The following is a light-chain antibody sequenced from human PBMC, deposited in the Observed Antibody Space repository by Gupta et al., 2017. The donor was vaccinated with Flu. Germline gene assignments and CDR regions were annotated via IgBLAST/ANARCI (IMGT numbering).Light chain of an antibody. Sequence: RATLSCRASQSLRNNYLAWYQQKPGQAPRLLIYGASSRATGIPDRFSGSGSGTDFTLTISRLEPEDFAVYYCQQSDDSPPWTFGQGTKVEIK. CDR1: QSLRNNY. CDR2: GAS. V-gene: IGKV3-20*01. J-gene: IGKJ1*01. CDR3: QQSDDSPPWT.